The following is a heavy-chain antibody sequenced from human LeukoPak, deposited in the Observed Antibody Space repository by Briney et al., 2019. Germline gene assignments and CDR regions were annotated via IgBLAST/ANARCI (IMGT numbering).Heavy chain of an antibody. CDR1: GGSISSGDYY. CDR3: ARDKKWELLPGFYYYYGMDV. D-gene: IGHD1-26*01. CDR2: IYYSGST. Sequence: PSQTLSLTCTVSGGSISSGDYYWSWIRQPSGKGLEWIGYIYYSGSTYYNPSLKSRVTISVDTSKNQFSLKLSSVTAADTAVYYCARDKKWELLPGFYYYYGMDVWGQGTTVTVSS. V-gene: IGHV4-30-4*01. J-gene: IGHJ6*02.